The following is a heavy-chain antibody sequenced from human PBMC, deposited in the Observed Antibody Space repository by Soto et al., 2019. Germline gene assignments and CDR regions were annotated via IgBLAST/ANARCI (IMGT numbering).Heavy chain of an antibody. J-gene: IGHJ6*03. CDR1: GYTFTSYD. Sequence: ASVKVSCKASGYTFTSYDINWVRQATGQGLEWMGWMNPNSGNTGYAQKFQGRVTMTRNTSISKAYMELSSLRSEDTAVYYCARGGSSTYYYYYMDVWGKGTTVTVSS. CDR2: MNPNSGNT. D-gene: IGHD6-13*01. CDR3: ARGGSSTYYYYYMDV. V-gene: IGHV1-8*01.